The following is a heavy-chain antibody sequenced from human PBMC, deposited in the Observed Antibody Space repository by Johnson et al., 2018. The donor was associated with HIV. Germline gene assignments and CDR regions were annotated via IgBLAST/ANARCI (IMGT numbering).Heavy chain of an antibody. J-gene: IGHJ3*02. CDR1: GFTFSSYA. CDR3: ARAHDAFDI. V-gene: IGHV3-30-3*01. Sequence: QMQLVESGGGVVQPGRSLRLSCAASGFTFSSYAMHWVRQAPGKGLEWVAVISYDGSNKHYADSVKGRFTISRDNSKNTLYLQMNSLRAEDTAVYYCARAHDAFDIWGQGTMVTVSS. CDR2: ISYDGSNK.